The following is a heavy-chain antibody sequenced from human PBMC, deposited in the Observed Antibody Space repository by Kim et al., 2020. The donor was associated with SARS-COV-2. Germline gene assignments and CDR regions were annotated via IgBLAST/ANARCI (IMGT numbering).Heavy chain of an antibody. CDR3: ARGGTTKLYPFDY. CDR1: ADSFTNYY. D-gene: IGHD2-2*01. V-gene: IGHV4-4*07. J-gene: IGHJ4*02. Sequence: SETLSLTCDVSADSFTNYYWNWIRQPAGRGLEWIGLIYSSGSTNYNPSLKNRVTMSVDSSKKQCSLKLTSVTAADTAMYYCARGGTTKLYPFDYWGQGT. CDR2: IYSSGST.